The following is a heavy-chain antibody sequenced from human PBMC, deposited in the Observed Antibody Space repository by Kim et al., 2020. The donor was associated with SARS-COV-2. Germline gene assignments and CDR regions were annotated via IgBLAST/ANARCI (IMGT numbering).Heavy chain of an antibody. V-gene: IGHV3-23*01. CDR1: GFTFSSYA. Sequence: GGSLRLSCAASGFTFSSYAMSWVRQAPGKGLEWVSAISGSGGSTYYADSVKGRFTISRDNSKNTLYLQMNSLRAEDTAVYYCAKTPTYYYDSSGYSDYWGQGTLVTVSS. J-gene: IGHJ4*02. CDR2: ISGSGGST. CDR3: AKTPTYYYDSSGYSDY. D-gene: IGHD3-22*01.